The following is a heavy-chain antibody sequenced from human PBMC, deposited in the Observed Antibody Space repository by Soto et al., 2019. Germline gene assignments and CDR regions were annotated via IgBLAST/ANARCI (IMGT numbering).Heavy chain of an antibody. CDR1: GGSISRGGYY. V-gene: IGHV4-31*03. Sequence: QVPLQESGPGLVKPSQTLSLTCPISGGSISRGGYYWNWIRPHPGKGLEWIGYIYYSGRTYYNPSLRSRVTISADTSENQFSLKLSSVTAADTAVYFCARGYRQSGYSSSWVFDYWGQGTLVNVSS. CDR2: IYYSGRT. CDR3: ARGYRQSGYSSSWVFDY. D-gene: IGHD6-13*01. J-gene: IGHJ4*02.